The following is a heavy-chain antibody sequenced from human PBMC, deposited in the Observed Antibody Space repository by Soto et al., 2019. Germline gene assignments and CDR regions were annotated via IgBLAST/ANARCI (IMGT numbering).Heavy chain of an antibody. V-gene: IGHV4-4*07. CDR3: SRVGCSNSRCYTRGLAV. Sequence: GTLALSCAVSGGSSGGDYWSWVRQPAGKGLEWVGRIYSDGTTNYSPSLKSRVTMSLDTSKNQFSLHLNSVTAADTAVYYCSRVGCSNSRCYTRGLAVCGQGPTATVS. CDR2: IYSDGTT. CDR1: GGSSGGDY. J-gene: IGHJ6*02. D-gene: IGHD2-2*02.